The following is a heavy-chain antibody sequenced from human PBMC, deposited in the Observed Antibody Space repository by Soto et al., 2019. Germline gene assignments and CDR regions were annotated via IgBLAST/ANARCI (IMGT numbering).Heavy chain of an antibody. Sequence: SETLSLTCTVSGGPISSSSYYWGWIRQPPGKGLEWIGSIYYSGSTYYNPSLKSRVTISVDTSKNQFSLKLSSVTAADTAVYYCARHLRPYGSGSYKKYYYYGMDVWGQGTTVTVSS. J-gene: IGHJ6*02. V-gene: IGHV4-39*01. CDR3: ARHLRPYGSGSYKKYYYYGMDV. D-gene: IGHD3-10*01. CDR2: IYYSGST. CDR1: GGPISSSSYY.